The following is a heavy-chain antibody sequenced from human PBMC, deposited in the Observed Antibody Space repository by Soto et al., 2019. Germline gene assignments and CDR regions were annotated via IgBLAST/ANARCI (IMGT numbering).Heavy chain of an antibody. J-gene: IGHJ6*03. CDR3: ARDSVTTFHYFYSMDV. V-gene: IGHV3-7*01. D-gene: IGHD4-17*01. CDR2: IKHDGSEK. CDR1: GFTFSAYW. Sequence: GGSLRLSCAASGFTFSAYWMSWVRQTPGKGLEWVANIKHDGSEKYYVDSVKGRFTISRDNAKNSLFLEMNSLRAEDTAVYYCARDSVTTFHYFYSMDVWGQGTTVTVSS.